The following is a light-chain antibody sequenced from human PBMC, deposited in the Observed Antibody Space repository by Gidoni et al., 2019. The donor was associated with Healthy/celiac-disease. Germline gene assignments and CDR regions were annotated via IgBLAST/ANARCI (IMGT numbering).Light chain of an antibody. Sequence: SALTQPASVSASPGQSITISCTGTSSDVGSYNLVSWYQQHPGKAPKLMIYEVSKRPSGVSNRFSGSKSGNTASLTISGLQAEDEADYYCCSYAGSSTYVFGTGTKVTVL. CDR1: SSDVGSYNL. CDR3: CSYAGSSTYV. J-gene: IGLJ1*01. V-gene: IGLV2-23*02. CDR2: EVS.